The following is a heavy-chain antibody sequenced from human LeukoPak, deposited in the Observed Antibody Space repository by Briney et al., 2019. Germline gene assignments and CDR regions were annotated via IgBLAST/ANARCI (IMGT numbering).Heavy chain of an antibody. D-gene: IGHD2-2*01. V-gene: IGHV3-11*01. CDR2: ISSSGSTI. CDR1: GFTFSDYY. Sequence: GGSLRLSCAASGFTFSDYYMSWIRQAPGTGLEWVSYISSSGSTIYYADSAKGRFTISRDNAKNSLHLQMNSLRAEDTAVYYCARDNGYCSSTSCYNNWFDPWGQGTLVTVSS. J-gene: IGHJ5*02. CDR3: ARDNGYCSSTSCYNNWFDP.